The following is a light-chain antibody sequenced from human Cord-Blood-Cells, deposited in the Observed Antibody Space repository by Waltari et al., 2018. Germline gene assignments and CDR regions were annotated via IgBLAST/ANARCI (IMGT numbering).Light chain of an antibody. Sequence: QSVLTQPPSASGTPRQRVTISCSGSSSNIGSNTVNWYQQLPGTAPNLLIYSNKRRPSGVPDRFSGSKSGTSASLAVSGLQSGDEADYYCAAWDDSLNGWVFGGGTKLTVL. CDR2: SNK. CDR1: SSNIGSNT. J-gene: IGLJ3*02. CDR3: AAWDDSLNGWV. V-gene: IGLV1-44*01.